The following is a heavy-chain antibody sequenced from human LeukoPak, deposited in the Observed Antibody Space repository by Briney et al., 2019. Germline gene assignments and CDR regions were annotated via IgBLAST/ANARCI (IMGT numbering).Heavy chain of an antibody. CDR3: ARRPYKYYDILTGSYRSEFDY. Sequence: ASVKVSCKASGYTFTSYDINWVRQATGQGLEWLGWMNPNSGNTGYAQKFQGRVSMTRNTSISTAYMELSSLRSEDTAVYFCARRPYKYYDILTGSYRSEFDYWGQGTLVTVSS. D-gene: IGHD3-9*01. CDR2: MNPNSGNT. CDR1: GYTFTSYD. J-gene: IGHJ4*02. V-gene: IGHV1-8*01.